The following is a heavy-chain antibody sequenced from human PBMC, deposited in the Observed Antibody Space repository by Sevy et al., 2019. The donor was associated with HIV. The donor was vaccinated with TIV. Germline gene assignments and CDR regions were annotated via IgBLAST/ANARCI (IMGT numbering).Heavy chain of an antibody. J-gene: IGHJ4*02. V-gene: IGHV3-9*01. CDR1: GFTFDDYA. CDR3: AKDRRYSSSYADY. D-gene: IGHD6-13*01. Sequence: GGSLRLSCAASGFTFDDYAMHWVRQAPGKGLEWVSGISWNSGSIGYADSVKGRFTISRDNAKNSLYLQMNSLRAEDTALYYCAKDRRYSSSYADYWGQGTLVTVSS. CDR2: ISWNSGSI.